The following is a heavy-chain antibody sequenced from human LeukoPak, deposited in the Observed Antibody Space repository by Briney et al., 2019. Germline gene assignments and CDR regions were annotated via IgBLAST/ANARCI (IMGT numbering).Heavy chain of an antibody. J-gene: IGHJ4*02. CDR3: ARRQYGSSRADH. CDR1: GDSISSGSYL. D-gene: IGHD6-13*01. CDR2: HYYNGVT. V-gene: IGHV4-39*01. Sequence: SETLSLTCSVSGDSISSGSYLWGWIRLPPGKGLEWIGDHYYNGVTSYNPSLKSRVTISVDTSTNQFSLILTSVTAADTAVYYCARRQYGSSRADHWGQGTLVTVSS.